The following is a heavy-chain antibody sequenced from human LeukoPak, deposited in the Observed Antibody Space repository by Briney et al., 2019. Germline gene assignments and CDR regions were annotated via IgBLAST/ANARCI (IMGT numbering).Heavy chain of an antibody. Sequence: GGSLRLSCAASGFTFSNAWMSWVRQAPGKGLEWVGRIKSKTDGGTTDYAAPVKGRFTISRDDSKNTLYLQMNSLKTEDTAMYYCTTDGIWWFGELGGFQHWGQGTLVTVSS. D-gene: IGHD3-10*01. V-gene: IGHV3-15*01. CDR1: GFTFSNAW. CDR2: IKSKTDGGTT. CDR3: TTDGIWWFGELGGFQH. J-gene: IGHJ1*01.